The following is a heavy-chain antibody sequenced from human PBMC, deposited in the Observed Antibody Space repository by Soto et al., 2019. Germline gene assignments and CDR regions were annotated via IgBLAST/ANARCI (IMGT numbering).Heavy chain of an antibody. V-gene: IGHV1-18*01. J-gene: IGHJ5*02. Sequence: GASVKVSCKASGYTFTSYGISWVRQAPGQGLEWMGWISAYNGNTNYAQKLQGRVTMTTDTSTSTAYMELRSLRSDDTAVYYCARDQDCSGGSCYSFPSWFDPWGQGTLVTVSS. D-gene: IGHD2-15*01. CDR2: ISAYNGNT. CDR3: ARDQDCSGGSCYSFPSWFDP. CDR1: GYTFTSYG.